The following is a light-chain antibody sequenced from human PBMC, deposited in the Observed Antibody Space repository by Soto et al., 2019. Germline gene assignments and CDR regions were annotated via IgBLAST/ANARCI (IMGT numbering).Light chain of an antibody. V-gene: IGKV3-20*01. CDR2: GAS. CDR1: QSVSSNS. Sequence: EIVLTQSPGTLSLSPGERATLSCRASQSVSSNSLAWYQQKTGQAPRLLIYGASSRATGIPDRFSGSGSGKDFPFTIRRLEPEACAVYYRQDYGRSWKFGQGTKVEIK. J-gene: IGKJ1*01. CDR3: QDYGRSWK.